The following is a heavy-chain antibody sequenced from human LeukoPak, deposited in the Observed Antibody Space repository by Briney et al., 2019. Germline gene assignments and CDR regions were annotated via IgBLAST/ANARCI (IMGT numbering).Heavy chain of an antibody. J-gene: IGHJ4*02. Sequence: SETLSLTCTVSGGSISSYYWSWIRQPPGKGLEWIGYIYYSGSTNYNPSLKSQVTISVDTSKNQFSLKLSSVTAADTAVYYCASSRRWLAIFDYWGQGTLVTVSS. V-gene: IGHV4-59*01. CDR1: GGSISSYY. D-gene: IGHD6-19*01. CDR3: ASSRRWLAIFDY. CDR2: IYYSGST.